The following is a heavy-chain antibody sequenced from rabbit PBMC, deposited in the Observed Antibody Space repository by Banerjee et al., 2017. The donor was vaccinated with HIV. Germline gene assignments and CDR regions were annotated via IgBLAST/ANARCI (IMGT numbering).Heavy chain of an antibody. CDR3: ARYYTGYGATHFNL. Sequence: QSLEESGGDLVKPGGSLALTCTASGFSFSGSYWICWVRQAPVKGLEWVACIENGDGSTDYASWAKGRFTISKTSSTTVTLQMTSLTAADTATYFCARYYTGYGATHFNLWGPGTLV. CDR1: GFSFSGSYW. V-gene: IGHV1S40*01. D-gene: IGHD7-1*01. J-gene: IGHJ4*01. CDR2: IENGDGST.